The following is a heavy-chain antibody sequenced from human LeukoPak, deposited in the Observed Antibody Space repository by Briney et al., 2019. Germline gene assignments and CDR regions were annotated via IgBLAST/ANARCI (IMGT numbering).Heavy chain of an antibody. D-gene: IGHD4-17*01. V-gene: IGHV4-59*01. J-gene: IGHJ4*02. CDR3: ARGGDYGDLRYFDY. CDR1: GGSINNYY. CDR2: IYYRGST. Sequence: PSETLPLTCTVSGGSINNYYWSWIRQPPGKGLDGIGYIYYRGSTNYIPPLKSRVTFSVDTSKNQFSLKLNSVTAADTAVYYCARGGDYGDLRYFDYWGQGTLVTVSS.